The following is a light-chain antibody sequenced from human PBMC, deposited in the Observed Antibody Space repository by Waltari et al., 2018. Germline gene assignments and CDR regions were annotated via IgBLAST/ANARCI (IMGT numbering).Light chain of an antibody. CDR1: QSLLFKSNNKTY. Sequence: DILLTQSPDSLTVSLGERPTIKCRSRQSLLFKSNNKTYLAWFQQKPGQSPRLLISWGSTRESGVPDRFSGSGSGTDFTLTITDLHPEDVAIYYCHQYYTSWTFGQGTKVDIK. V-gene: IGKV4-1*01. CDR2: WGS. J-gene: IGKJ1*01. CDR3: HQYYTSWT.